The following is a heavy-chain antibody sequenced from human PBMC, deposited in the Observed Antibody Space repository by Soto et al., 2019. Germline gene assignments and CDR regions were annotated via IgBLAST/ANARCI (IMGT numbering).Heavy chain of an antibody. CDR1: GYTFTSYG. J-gene: IGHJ4*02. CDR2: ISAYNGNT. D-gene: IGHD1-1*01. V-gene: IGHV1-18*01. Sequence: QVQLVQSGAEVKKPGASVKVSCKASGYTFTSYGISWVRQAPGQGLEWMGWISAYNGNTNYAQKLQGRVTMTTDTPTSTAYRERRSLRSDDTAVYYWARDDLPRVQRKRRRYFAYWGQGTLVPVSS. CDR3: ARDDLPRVQRKRRRYFAY.